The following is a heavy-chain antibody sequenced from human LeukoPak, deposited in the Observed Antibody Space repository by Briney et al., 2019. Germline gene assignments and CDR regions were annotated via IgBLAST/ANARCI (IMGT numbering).Heavy chain of an antibody. J-gene: IGHJ3*02. CDR3: ARGATIDDAFDI. Sequence: GGSLRLSCAASGFTFSSYDMHWVRQATGKGLEWVSAIGTAGDTYYPGSVKGRFTISRESAKNSLYLQMNSLRAGDTAVYYCARGATIDDAFDIWGQGTMVTVSS. V-gene: IGHV3-13*01. CDR1: GFTFSSYD. D-gene: IGHD3-3*01. CDR2: IGTAGDT.